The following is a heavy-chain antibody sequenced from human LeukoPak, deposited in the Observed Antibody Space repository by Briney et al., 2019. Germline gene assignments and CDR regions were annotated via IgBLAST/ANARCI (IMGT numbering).Heavy chain of an antibody. D-gene: IGHD3-22*01. CDR3: ARRIYGSSGYYLDWYFDL. CDR1: GGSISSSSYY. J-gene: IGHJ2*01. V-gene: IGHV4-39*01. Sequence: SETLSLTCTVSGGSISSSSYYWGWIRQPPGKGLEWIGSIYYSGGTYYNPSLKSRVTISVDTSKNQFSLRLSSVTAADTAVYYCARRIYGSSGYYLDWYFDLWGRGTLVTVSS. CDR2: IYYSGGT.